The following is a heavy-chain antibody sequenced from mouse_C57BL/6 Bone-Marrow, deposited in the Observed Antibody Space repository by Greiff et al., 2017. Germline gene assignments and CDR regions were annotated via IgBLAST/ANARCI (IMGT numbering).Heavy chain of an antibody. J-gene: IGHJ2*01. CDR2: INPNNGGT. CDR3: ARPPLTIGYDYDPYYFDY. D-gene: IGHD2-4*01. V-gene: IGHV1-26*01. Sequence: EVQLQQSGPELVKPGASVKISCKASGYTFTDYYMNWVKQSHGKSLEWIGDINPNNGGTSYNQKFKGKATLTVDKSSSTAYMELRSLTSEDSAVYYCARPPLTIGYDYDPYYFDYWGQGTTLTVSS. CDR1: GYTFTDYY.